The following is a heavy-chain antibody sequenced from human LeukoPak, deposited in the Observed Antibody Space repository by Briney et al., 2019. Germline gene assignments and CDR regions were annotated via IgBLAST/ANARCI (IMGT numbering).Heavy chain of an antibody. Sequence: SVKVSCKASGYTFTKYGISWVRQAPGQGLEWMGGIIPIFGTANYAQKFQGRVTITADESTSTAYMELSSLRSEDTAVYYCARSNYGALPDYWGQGTLVTVSS. V-gene: IGHV1-69*13. J-gene: IGHJ4*02. CDR2: IIPIFGTA. D-gene: IGHD4-11*01. CDR1: GYTFTKYG. CDR3: ARSNYGALPDY.